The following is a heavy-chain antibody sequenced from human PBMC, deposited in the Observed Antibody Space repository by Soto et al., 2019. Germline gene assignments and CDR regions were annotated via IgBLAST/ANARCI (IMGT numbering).Heavy chain of an antibody. Sequence: QVQLVQSGAEVKKPGASVKVSCKASGYTFTSYGISWVRQAPGQGLEWRGWISAYNGNTKYAQKLQVRVTMTTDKSTSTPYMDMRSLRSDDTAGYYCAREPSYFDYWGQGTLVTVSS. CDR2: ISAYNGNT. CDR3: AREPSYFDY. CDR1: GYTFTSYG. J-gene: IGHJ4*02. V-gene: IGHV1-18*01.